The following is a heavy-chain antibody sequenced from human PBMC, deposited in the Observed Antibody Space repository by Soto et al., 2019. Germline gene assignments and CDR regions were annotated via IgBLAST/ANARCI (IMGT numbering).Heavy chain of an antibody. CDR3: ARDQANYGMDV. J-gene: IGHJ6*02. Sequence: ASVKVSCKVSGYTLTELSMHWVRQATGQGLEWMGWMNPNSANTDYAQKFQGRVTMTRNTSISTAYMELSSLRSEDTAVYYCARDQANYGMDVWGQGTTVTVSS. CDR1: GYTLTELS. V-gene: IGHV1-8*01. CDR2: MNPNSANT.